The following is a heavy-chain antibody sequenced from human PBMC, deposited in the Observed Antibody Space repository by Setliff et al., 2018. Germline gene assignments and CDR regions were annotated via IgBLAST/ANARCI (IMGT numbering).Heavy chain of an antibody. V-gene: IGHV4-39*07. J-gene: IGHJ4*02. CDR3: ARYDSSGYSENYYFDY. Sequence: SETLSLTCTVSGGSISTTDYYWGWIRQPPGKGLEWIGCVYYSGNTNYSPSLKSRVTMFVDTSKNQFSLMLYSVIAADTAIYYCARYDSSGYSENYYFDYWGQGTLVTVSS. CDR1: GGSISTTDYY. D-gene: IGHD3-22*01. CDR2: VYYSGNT.